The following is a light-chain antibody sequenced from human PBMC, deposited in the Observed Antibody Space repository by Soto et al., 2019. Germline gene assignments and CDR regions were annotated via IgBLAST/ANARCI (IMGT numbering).Light chain of an antibody. CDR2: DVS. CDR3: SSYTGSSTLV. Sequence: QSALTQPASVSGSPGQSTTISCTGTSSDVGGYNYVSWYQQHPGKAPKLMIYDVSNRPSGVSNRFSGSKSGNTASLTISGLQAEDEADYYCSSYTGSSTLVFGTGTKVTVL. CDR1: SSDVGGYNY. J-gene: IGLJ1*01. V-gene: IGLV2-14*01.